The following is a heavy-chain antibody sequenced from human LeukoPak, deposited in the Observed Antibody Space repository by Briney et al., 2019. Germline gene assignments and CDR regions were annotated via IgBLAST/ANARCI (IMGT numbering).Heavy chain of an antibody. CDR2: INYNWRT. CDR1: DDSISSNRYF. D-gene: IGHD2-15*01. CDR3: ARDIDNVGALLDF. J-gene: IGHJ4*02. V-gene: IGHV4-39*07. Sequence: SETLSLTCTISDDSISSNRYFWAWIRQPPGKGLEWIASINYNWRTFYNPSLESRLTISIDTTKRQFSLKLTSVTAADTALYYCARDIDNVGALLDFWGQGTLVTVSS.